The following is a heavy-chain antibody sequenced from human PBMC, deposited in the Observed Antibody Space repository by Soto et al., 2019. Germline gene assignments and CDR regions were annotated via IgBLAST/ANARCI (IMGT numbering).Heavy chain of an antibody. CDR2: IIPIFGTA. D-gene: IGHD2-21*01. CDR1: GGTFSSYA. CDR3: ARDRIATYANGEYFQH. J-gene: IGHJ1*01. V-gene: IGHV1-69*01. Sequence: QVQLVQSGAEVKKPGSSVKVSCKASGGTFSSYAISWVRQAPGQGLEWMGGIIPIFGTANYAQKFQGRVTITADESTSTAYMELSSLRSEDTAVYYCARDRIATYANGEYFQHWRQGTLVTVSS.